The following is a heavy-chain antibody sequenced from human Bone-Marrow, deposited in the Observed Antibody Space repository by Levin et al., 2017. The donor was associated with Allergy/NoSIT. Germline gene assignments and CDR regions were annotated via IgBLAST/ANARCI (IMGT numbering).Heavy chain of an antibody. V-gene: IGHV1-3*01. CDR2: LNAGNGDT. CDR1: GYTFTSYA. J-gene: IGHJ4*02. CDR3: ARPGYSSSWWEFHY. Sequence: ASVKVSCKASGYTFTSYAMHWVRQAPGQRLEWMGWLNAGNGDTKYSQRFQGRVTITSDTSASTVYMELSSLRSEDTAIYYCARPGYSSSWWEFHYWGQGTLVTVSS. D-gene: IGHD6-13*01.